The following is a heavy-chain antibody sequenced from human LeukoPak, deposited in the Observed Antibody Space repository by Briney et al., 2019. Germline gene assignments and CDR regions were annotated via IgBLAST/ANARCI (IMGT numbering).Heavy chain of an antibody. V-gene: IGHV3-23*01. J-gene: IGHJ6*03. CDR2: ISGSGVTT. Sequence: GGSLRLSCAASGFPFTNYAMTWVRQAPGKGLEWVSAISGSGVTTYYADSVKGRFTISRDNSKNTLYLQMNSLRAEDTAVYYCARVLEYSSGWYPGYGYYYYYMDVWGKGTTVTISS. D-gene: IGHD6-19*01. CDR3: ARVLEYSSGWYPGYGYYYYYMDV. CDR1: GFPFTNYA.